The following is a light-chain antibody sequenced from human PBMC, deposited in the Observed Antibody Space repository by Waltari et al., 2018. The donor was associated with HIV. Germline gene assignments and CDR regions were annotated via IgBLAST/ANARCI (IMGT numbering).Light chain of an antibody. V-gene: IGKV1-39*01. CDR2: ASS. CDR3: QQTHTTPHT. Sequence: DIQMTSSPSSLSASVVDGVTITCRASQNVSTYLNWYQQKPGKAPRLVIYASSGLQSGVPSSFRGSGSGTDVTLTISSLQSEDFATYYCQQTHTTPHTFGQGTKLQIK. CDR1: QNVSTY. J-gene: IGKJ2*01.